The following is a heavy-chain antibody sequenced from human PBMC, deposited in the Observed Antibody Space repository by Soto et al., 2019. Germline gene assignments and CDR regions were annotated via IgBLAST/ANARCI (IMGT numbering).Heavy chain of an antibody. CDR3: AKSLSPSTATWYFDL. CDR2: ISGSGSST. CDR1: GFTFSRYA. Sequence: EVQLLESGEGLVQPGGSLRLSCAASGFTFSRYAMSWVRQAPGKGLEWVSAISGSGSSTYYADSVKGRFTISRDNSKNTLYLQMNSLRAEDTAVYYCAKSLSPSTATWYFDLWGRGTLVTVSS. J-gene: IGHJ2*01. D-gene: IGHD5-18*01. V-gene: IGHV3-23*01.